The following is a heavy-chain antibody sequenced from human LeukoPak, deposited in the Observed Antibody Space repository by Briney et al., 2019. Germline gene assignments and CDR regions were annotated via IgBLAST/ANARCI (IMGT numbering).Heavy chain of an antibody. D-gene: IGHD3-10*01. Sequence: TSETLSLTCAVYGGSFSGYYWSWIRQPPGKGLEWIGEINHSGSTNYNPSLKSRVTISVDTSKNQFSLKLSSVTAADTAVYYCARGTSMVRGVIEAFDYWGQGTLVTVSS. CDR3: ARGTSMVRGVIEAFDY. CDR1: GGSFSGYY. CDR2: INHSGST. J-gene: IGHJ4*02. V-gene: IGHV4-34*01.